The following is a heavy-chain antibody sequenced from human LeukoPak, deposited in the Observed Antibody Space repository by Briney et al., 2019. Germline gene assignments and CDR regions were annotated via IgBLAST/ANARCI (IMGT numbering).Heavy chain of an antibody. CDR1: GGSISPYY. Sequence: SETLSLTCTVSGGSISPYYWSWIRQPPGKGLEWIGYIHYSGATTNYNPSLKSRVTISVDTSKNQFSLKLISVTAADTAVYYCARVGDWNDLVFWGQGILVTVSS. V-gene: IGHV4-59*01. CDR3: ARVGDWNDLVF. J-gene: IGHJ4*02. D-gene: IGHD1-1*01. CDR2: IHYSGATT.